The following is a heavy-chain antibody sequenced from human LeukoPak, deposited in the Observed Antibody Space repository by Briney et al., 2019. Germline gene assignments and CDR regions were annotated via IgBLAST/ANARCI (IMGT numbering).Heavy chain of an antibody. CDR1: GFTFSSYG. D-gene: IGHD4-17*01. Sequence: PGGSLRLSCAASGFTFSSYGMHWVRQAPGKGLEWVAVISYDGSNKYYADSVKGRFTISRDNSKNTLYLQMNSLRAEDTAVYYCAKDGDYGDYYFDYWGQGTLATVSS. CDR3: AKDGDYGDYYFDY. CDR2: ISYDGSNK. V-gene: IGHV3-30*18. J-gene: IGHJ4*02.